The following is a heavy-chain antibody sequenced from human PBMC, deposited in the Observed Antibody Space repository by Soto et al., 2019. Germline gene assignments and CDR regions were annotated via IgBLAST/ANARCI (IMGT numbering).Heavy chain of an antibody. J-gene: IGHJ6*04. V-gene: IGHV1-69*02. Sequence: QVQLVQSGAEVKKPGSSVKDSCKASGGTFSSYTISWVRQAPGQGLEWMGRIIPILGIANYAQKFQGRVTITADKSTSTAYMELSSLRSEDTAVYYCARVDLITPHQMDFWGKGTTVTVSS. CDR1: GGTFSSYT. CDR3: ARVDLITPHQMDF. CDR2: IIPILGIA.